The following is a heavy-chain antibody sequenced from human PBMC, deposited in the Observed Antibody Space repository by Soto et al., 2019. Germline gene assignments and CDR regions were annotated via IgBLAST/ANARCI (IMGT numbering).Heavy chain of an antibody. CDR2: IYYSGST. J-gene: IGHJ4*02. CDR3: ARRGRDSGYDLFDY. Sequence: QVQLQESGPGLVKPSQTLSLTCTVSGGSISSGGYYWSWIRQHPGKGLEWIGYIYYSGSTYYNPSLKSRVTISGDTSKNQFSLKLSSVTAADTAVYYWARRGRDSGYDLFDYWGQGTLVTVSS. V-gene: IGHV4-31*03. D-gene: IGHD5-12*01. CDR1: GGSISSGGYY.